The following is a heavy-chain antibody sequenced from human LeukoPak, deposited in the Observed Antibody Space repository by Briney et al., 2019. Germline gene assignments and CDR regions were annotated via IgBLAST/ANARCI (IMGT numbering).Heavy chain of an antibody. Sequence: ASVKVSCKASGGTFSSYAISWVRQAPGQGLEWMGGIIPIFGTANYAQKFQGRVTITADESTSTAYMELSSLRSEDTAVYYCARASSSSWPRTNANFDYWGQGTLVTVSS. CDR3: ARASSSSWPRTNANFDY. CDR1: GGTFSSYA. D-gene: IGHD6-13*01. V-gene: IGHV1-69*13. CDR2: IIPIFGTA. J-gene: IGHJ4*02.